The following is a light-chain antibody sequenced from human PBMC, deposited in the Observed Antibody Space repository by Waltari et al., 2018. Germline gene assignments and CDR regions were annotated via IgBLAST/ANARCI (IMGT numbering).Light chain of an antibody. V-gene: IGKV1-9*01. Sequence: FLSASVGDRVTITCRASQGITSHLAWYQQRPGKAPKLLIYAASTLHSGVSSRFSGSGSGTDFTLTINSLQPEDFATYYCQQLDSYPLAFGGGTRVEIK. CDR3: QQLDSYPLA. J-gene: IGKJ4*01. CDR1: QGITSH. CDR2: AAS.